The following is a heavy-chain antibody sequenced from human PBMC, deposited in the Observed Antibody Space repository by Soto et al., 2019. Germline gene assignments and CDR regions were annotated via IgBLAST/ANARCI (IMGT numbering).Heavy chain of an antibody. V-gene: IGHV3-64D*06. D-gene: IGHD4-17*01. CDR3: AAYGDYYYYGMDV. CDR2: ISINGGST. J-gene: IGHJ6*02. CDR1: GFTFSSYA. Sequence: GGSLRLSCSASGFTFSSYAMHWVRQAPGKGLEYVSSISINGGSTHYADSVKGRFTISRDNSRNTQYLQMNSLRAEDTALYYCAAYGDYYYYGMDVWGQGTTVTVSS.